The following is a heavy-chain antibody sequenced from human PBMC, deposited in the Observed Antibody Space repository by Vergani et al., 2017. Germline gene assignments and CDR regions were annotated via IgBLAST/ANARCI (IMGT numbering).Heavy chain of an antibody. J-gene: IGHJ4*02. D-gene: IGHD6-13*01. V-gene: IGHV3-33*01. CDR1: GFTFSSYG. CDR2: IWYDGSNK. CDR3: AREGIAAEAGYQFGY. Sequence: QVQLVESGGGVVQPGRSLRLSCAASGFTFSSYGMHWVRQAPGKGLEWVAVIWYDGSNKYYADSVKGRFTISRDNSKNTLYLQMNRLRAEDTAVYYCAREGIAAEAGYQFGYWGQGTLVTVSS.